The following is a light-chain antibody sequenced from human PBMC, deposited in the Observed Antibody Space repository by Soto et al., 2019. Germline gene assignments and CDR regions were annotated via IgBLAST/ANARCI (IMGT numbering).Light chain of an antibody. V-gene: IGLV1-40*01. CDR3: QSSDSSLSV. Sequence: QSALTQPPSVSGAPGQRVTISCTGSSSNIWAGYDVHWYQQLPGTAPKLLIYGNSNRPSGVPDRFSGSKSGTSASLAITGLQAEDEADYYCQSSDSSLSVFGTGTRSPS. CDR2: GNS. CDR1: SSNIWAGYD. J-gene: IGLJ1*01.